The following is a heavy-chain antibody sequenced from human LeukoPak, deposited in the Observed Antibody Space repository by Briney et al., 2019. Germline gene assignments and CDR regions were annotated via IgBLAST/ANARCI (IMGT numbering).Heavy chain of an antibody. CDR3: ARVGYLQSGIYYYYYMDV. Sequence: ASVKVSCKASGYTFTSYDINWVRQATGQGLEWMGWMNPNSGNTGYAQKFQGRDTITRNTSISTAYMELSSLRSEDTAVYYCARVGYLQSGIYYYYYMDVWGKGTTVTVSS. CDR2: MNPNSGNT. V-gene: IGHV1-8*03. CDR1: GYTFTSYD. D-gene: IGHD4-11*01. J-gene: IGHJ6*03.